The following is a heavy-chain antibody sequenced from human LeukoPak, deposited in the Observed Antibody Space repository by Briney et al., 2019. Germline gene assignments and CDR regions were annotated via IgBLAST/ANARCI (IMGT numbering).Heavy chain of an antibody. J-gene: IGHJ4*02. Sequence: GGSLRLSCAASGFTFDAYAMHWVRQAPGKGLEWVSLISGDRGSTYYADSVKGRFTISRDNSKNSLYLQMNSLRTEDTAWYYYEKGINIVATASDYWGQGTLVTVSS. D-gene: IGHD5-12*01. V-gene: IGHV3-43*02. CDR2: ISGDRGST. CDR3: EKGINIVATASDY. CDR1: GFTFDAYA.